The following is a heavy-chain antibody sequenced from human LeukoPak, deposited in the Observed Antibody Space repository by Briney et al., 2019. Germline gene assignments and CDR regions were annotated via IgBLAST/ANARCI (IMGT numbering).Heavy chain of an antibody. V-gene: IGHV3-23*01. J-gene: IGHJ4*02. CDR2: ISAGGGDT. Sequence: GGSLRLSCAASGFTLSSYSMNWVRQAPGKGLEWVSSISAGGGDTYYADSVKGRFTISRDNSKNTLYLQMSSLSAEDTAVYYCAKGGQQLAKNDYWGQGTLVTVSS. CDR1: GFTLSSYS. D-gene: IGHD6-13*01. CDR3: AKGGQQLAKNDY.